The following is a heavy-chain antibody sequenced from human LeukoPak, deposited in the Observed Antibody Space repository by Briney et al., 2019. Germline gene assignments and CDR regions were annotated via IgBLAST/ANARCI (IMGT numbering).Heavy chain of an antibody. J-gene: IGHJ3*02. Sequence: PGESLKISCKGSGYSFTNYWIGWVRQMPGKGLEWMGIIYPGDSDTRYSPAIQGQVTISADKSISTAYLQWSSLKASGTAMYYCARRVSDGFDIWGQGTVVIVS. CDR3: ARRVSDGFDI. CDR1: GYSFTNYW. CDR2: IYPGDSDT. V-gene: IGHV5-51*01. D-gene: IGHD4-11*01.